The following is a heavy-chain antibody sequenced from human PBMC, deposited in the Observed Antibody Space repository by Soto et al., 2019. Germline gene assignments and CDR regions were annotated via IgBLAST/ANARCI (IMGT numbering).Heavy chain of an antibody. CDR1: GDTFSFYS. J-gene: IGHJ4*02. D-gene: IGHD3-10*01. Sequence: QVQLVQSGAEVKRPGSSVKVSCKASGDTFSFYSINWVRQAPGLGLEWMGRVNPILSMSNYAQRFQGRVTMTADKPTSTAYMELSGLRSEDTAMYYLATSYGSGYRAFDYWGQGALVTVSS. CDR2: VNPILSMS. CDR3: ATSYGSGYRAFDY. V-gene: IGHV1-69*04.